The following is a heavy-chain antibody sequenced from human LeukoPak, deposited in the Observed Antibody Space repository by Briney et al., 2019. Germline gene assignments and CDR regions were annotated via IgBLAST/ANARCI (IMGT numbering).Heavy chain of an antibody. CDR2: INHSGST. J-gene: IGHJ4*02. Sequence: PSETLSLTCAVYGGSFSGYYWSWIRQPPGKGLEWIGEINHSGSTNYNPSLKSRVTISVDTSKNQFSLKLSSVTAADTAVYYCARDYATDTDMVWGQGTLVTVSS. CDR1: GGSFSGYY. CDR3: ARDYATDTDMV. D-gene: IGHD5-18*01. V-gene: IGHV4-34*01.